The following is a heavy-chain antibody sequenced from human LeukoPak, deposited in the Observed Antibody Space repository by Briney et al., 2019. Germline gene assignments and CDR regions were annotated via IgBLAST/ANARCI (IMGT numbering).Heavy chain of an antibody. D-gene: IGHD4-17*01. CDR2: IYHSGST. CDR3: ARAPYGDYGLLDY. Sequence: KPSEALSLTCTVSGGSISSYYWSWIRQPPGKGLEWIGYIYHSGSTNYNPSLKSRVTISVDTSKNQFSLKLSSVTAADTAVYYCARAPYGDYGLLDYWGQGTLVTVSS. CDR1: GGSISSYY. V-gene: IGHV4-59*01. J-gene: IGHJ4*02.